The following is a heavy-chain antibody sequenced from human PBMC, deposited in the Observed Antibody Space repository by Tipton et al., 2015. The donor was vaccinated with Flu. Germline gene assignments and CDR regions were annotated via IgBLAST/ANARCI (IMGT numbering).Heavy chain of an antibody. Sequence: TLSLTCAVSGFSITSGACWGWVRQPPGKGLEWIGIIYLSGTTYYNPSLKSRVIISVDTSKNQFSLKVRSVTAADTAVYFCARLPILRGVIKTFDIWGQGKMVTVSS. CDR3: ARLPILRGVIKTFDI. D-gene: IGHD3-10*01. J-gene: IGHJ3*02. CDR1: GFSITSGAC. V-gene: IGHV4-38-2*01. CDR2: IYLSGTT.